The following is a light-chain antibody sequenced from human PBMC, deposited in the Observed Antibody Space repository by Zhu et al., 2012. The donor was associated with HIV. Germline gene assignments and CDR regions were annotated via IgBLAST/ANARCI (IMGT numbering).Light chain of an antibody. CDR1: QSVSSIY. V-gene: IGKV3-20*01. J-gene: IGKJ1*01. CDR2: GVS. CDR3: EQYGSSPRT. Sequence: EIVLTQSPGTLSLSPGKRATLSCRASQSVSSIYFAWYQQKPGQAPKLLIYGVSSRATGIPDRFSGSGSGTDFTLTISRLEPEDFGVYYCEQYGSSPRTFGQGTKVEIK.